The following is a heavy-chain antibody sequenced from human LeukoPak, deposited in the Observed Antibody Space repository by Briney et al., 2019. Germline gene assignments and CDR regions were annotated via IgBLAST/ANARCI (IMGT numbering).Heavy chain of an antibody. Sequence: SETLSLTRAVYGGSFSGYYWSWIRQPPGKGLEWIGEINHSGSTNYNPSLKSRVTISVDTSKNQFSLKLSSVTAADTAVYYCARTWSGYSRHRNKKGYFDYWGQGTLVTVSS. CDR1: GGSFSGYY. CDR3: ARTWSGYSRHRNKKGYFDY. D-gene: IGHD3-3*01. J-gene: IGHJ4*02. V-gene: IGHV4-34*01. CDR2: INHSGST.